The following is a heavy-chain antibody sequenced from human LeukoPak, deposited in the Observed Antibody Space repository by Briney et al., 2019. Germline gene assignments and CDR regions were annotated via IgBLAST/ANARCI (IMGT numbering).Heavy chain of an antibody. Sequence: GGSLRLSCAASGFTFSSYAMSWVRQAPGKGLEWVSAISGSGGSTYYADSVKGRFTISRDNSKNTLYLQMNSLRAEDTAVYYCAKVSFNYPYSSSIDYWGQGTLVTVSS. V-gene: IGHV3-23*01. D-gene: IGHD6-13*01. CDR2: ISGSGGST. CDR1: GFTFSSYA. CDR3: AKVSFNYPYSSSIDY. J-gene: IGHJ4*02.